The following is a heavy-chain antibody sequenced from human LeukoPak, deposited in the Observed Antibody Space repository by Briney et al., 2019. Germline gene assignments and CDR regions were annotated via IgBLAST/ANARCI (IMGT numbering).Heavy chain of an antibody. CDR2: ISAYNGNT. D-gene: IGHD4-11*01. J-gene: IGHJ4*02. V-gene: IGHV1-18*01. Sequence: ASVKVSCKASGYTFTSFGFSWVRQAPGQGLEWMGWISAYNGNTNYAQKLQGRVTMTTDTSTSTAYMGLRSLRSDDTAVYYCARDWGYSDYSIGNYWGQGTLVTVSP. CDR3: ARDWGYSDYSIGNY. CDR1: GYTFTSFG.